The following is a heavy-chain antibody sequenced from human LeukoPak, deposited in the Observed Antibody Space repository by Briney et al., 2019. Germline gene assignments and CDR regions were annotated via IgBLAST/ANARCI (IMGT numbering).Heavy chain of an antibody. J-gene: IGHJ4*02. V-gene: IGHV3-7*01. CDR2: IKQDGSEN. Sequence: PGGSLRLSCAASGFIFSSYAMSWVRQAPGKGLEWVANIKQDGSENYYVDSVKGRFTTSRDNAKSSLYLQMNSLRAEDTAVYYCARGNYFGDYVGVGIYFDYWGQGNLVTVSS. CDR3: ARGNYFGDYVGVGIYFDY. D-gene: IGHD4-17*01. CDR1: GFIFSSYA.